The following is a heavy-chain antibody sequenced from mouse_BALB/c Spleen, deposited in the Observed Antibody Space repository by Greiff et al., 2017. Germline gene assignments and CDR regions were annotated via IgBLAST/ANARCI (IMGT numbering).Heavy chain of an antibody. Sequence: QVQLKQSGPGLVAPSQSLSITCTVSGFSLTSYGVHWVRQPPGKGLEWLGVIWVGGSTNYNSALMSRLSISKDNSKSQVFLKMNSLQTDDTAMYYCAIDGRYYYDSSYLYYFDYWGQGTTLTVSS. CDR3: AIDGRYYYDSSYLYYFDY. V-gene: IGHV2-9*02. CDR2: IWVGGST. D-gene: IGHD1-1*01. CDR1: GFSLTSYG. J-gene: IGHJ2*01.